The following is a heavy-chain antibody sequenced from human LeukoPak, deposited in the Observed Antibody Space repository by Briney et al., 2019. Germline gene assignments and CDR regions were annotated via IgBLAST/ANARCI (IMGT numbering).Heavy chain of an antibody. CDR1: GYTFSGYY. CDR2: INPYSGGT. Sequence: ASVKVSCKASGYTFSGYYMHWVRQAPGQGLEWMGWINPYSGGTNYAQKFRGRVTMTRDTSISTAYMELSRLRSDDTAVYYCASTMVRGVIYLDYWGQGTLVTVSS. CDR3: ASTMVRGVIYLDY. V-gene: IGHV1-2*02. D-gene: IGHD3-10*01. J-gene: IGHJ4*02.